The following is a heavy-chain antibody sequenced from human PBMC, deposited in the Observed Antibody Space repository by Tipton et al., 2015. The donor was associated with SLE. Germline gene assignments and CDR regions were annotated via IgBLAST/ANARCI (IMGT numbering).Heavy chain of an antibody. Sequence: GLVKPSETLSLTCTVSGGSISSSSYYWGWIRQPPGKGLEWIGSIYYSGSTYYNPSLKSRVTISVDTSKNQFSLKLSSVTAADTAVYYCARELTYLGAFDIWGEGTMVTVSS. D-gene: IGHD2-8*01. CDR2: IYYSGST. J-gene: IGHJ3*02. V-gene: IGHV4-39*07. CDR1: GGSISSSSYY. CDR3: ARELTYLGAFDI.